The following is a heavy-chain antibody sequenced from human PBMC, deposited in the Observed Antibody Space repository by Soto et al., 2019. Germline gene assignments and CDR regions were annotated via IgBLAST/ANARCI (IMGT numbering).Heavy chain of an antibody. J-gene: IGHJ3*02. Sequence: SETLSLTCTVSGGSISSYYWSWIRQPPGKGLEWIGYIYYSGSTNYNPSLKSRVTISVDTSKNQFSLKLSSVTAADTAVYYCARRGWNYSLRQNSDDAFDIWGQGTMVTVSS. CDR3: ARRGWNYSLRQNSDDAFDI. V-gene: IGHV4-59*08. CDR2: IYYSGST. D-gene: IGHD1-7*01. CDR1: GGSISSYY.